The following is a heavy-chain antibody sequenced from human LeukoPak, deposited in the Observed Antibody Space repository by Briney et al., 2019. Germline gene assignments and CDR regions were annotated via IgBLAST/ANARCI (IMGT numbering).Heavy chain of an antibody. CDR1: GGTFSSYA. CDR2: IIPIFGTA. Sequence: SVKVSCKAPGGTFSSYAISWVRQAPGQGLEWMGGIIPIFGTANYAQKFQGSVTITADKSTSTAYMELSSLRSEDTAVYYCARPGGSWSHAFDIWGQGTMVTVSS. CDR3: ARPGGSWSHAFDI. V-gene: IGHV1-69*06. D-gene: IGHD6-13*01. J-gene: IGHJ3*02.